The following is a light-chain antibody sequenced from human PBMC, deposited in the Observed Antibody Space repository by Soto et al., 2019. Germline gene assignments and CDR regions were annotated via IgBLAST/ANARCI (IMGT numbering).Light chain of an antibody. J-gene: IGLJ2*01. CDR3: SSYAGSQRVV. V-gene: IGLV2-8*01. Sequence: QSALTQPPSASGSPGQSVTISCTGTSSDVGGYNYVSWYQRHPGKAPKLMIYEVSKRPSGVPDRFSGSKSGNTASLTVSGLQAEDEADYYCSSYAGSQRVVFGGGTKLTVL. CDR1: SSDVGGYNY. CDR2: EVS.